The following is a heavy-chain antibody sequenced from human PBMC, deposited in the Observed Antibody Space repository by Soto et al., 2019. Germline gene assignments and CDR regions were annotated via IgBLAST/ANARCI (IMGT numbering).Heavy chain of an antibody. CDR2: ISAYNGNT. D-gene: IGHD5-12*01. V-gene: IGHV1-18*01. CDR3: ASLYSGSYYYYMDL. J-gene: IGHJ6*03. Sequence: ASVKVSCKASGYTFTSYGISWVRQAPGQGLEWMGWISAYNGNTNYAQKLQGRVTMTTDTSTSTAYMELRSRGSDDTAVYYCASLYSGSYYYYMDLWGKGTTVTVSS. CDR1: GYTFTSYG.